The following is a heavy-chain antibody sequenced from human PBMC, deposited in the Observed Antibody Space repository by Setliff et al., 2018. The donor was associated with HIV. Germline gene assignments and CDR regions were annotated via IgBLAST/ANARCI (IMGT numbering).Heavy chain of an antibody. D-gene: IGHD3-3*01. J-gene: IGHJ4*02. CDR3: ARSQPDTIFGVVIFDY. V-gene: IGHV4-39*01. CDR2: VYYSGST. Sequence: SETLSLTCTVSGGSISSSGPGYYWGWVRQAPGGGLEWIGSVYYSGSTYYNPSLKSRVTISLVTSKNPFSLRLTSMTAADTAVYYCARSQPDTIFGVVIFDYWGQGKMVTVSS. CDR1: GGSISSSGPGYY.